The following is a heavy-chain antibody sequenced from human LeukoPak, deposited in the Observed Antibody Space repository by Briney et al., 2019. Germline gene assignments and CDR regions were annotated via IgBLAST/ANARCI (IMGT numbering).Heavy chain of an antibody. D-gene: IGHD6-13*01. CDR2: IIPILGIA. CDR1: GGTFSSYA. V-gene: IGHV1-69*04. CDR3: AKDLGYSSPAGRGWFDP. J-gene: IGHJ5*02. Sequence: SVKVSCKASGGTFSSYAISWVRQAPGQGLEWMGRIIPILGIANYAQKFQGRVTITADKSTSTAYMELSSLRAEDTAVYYCAKDLGYSSPAGRGWFDPWGQGTLVTVSS.